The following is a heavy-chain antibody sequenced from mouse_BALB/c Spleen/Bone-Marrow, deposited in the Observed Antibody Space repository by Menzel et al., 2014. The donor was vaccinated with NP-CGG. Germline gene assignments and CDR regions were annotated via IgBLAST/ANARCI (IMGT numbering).Heavy chain of an antibody. J-gene: IGHJ4*01. CDR2: IYPRSDNT. D-gene: IGHD4-1*01. Sequence: VQLQQSGAELARPGASVKLSCKASGYTFTDYYINWVKQRTGQGLEWIGEIYPRSDNTYYNEKFKGKATLTADKFSSTAYLQLSSLTSEDSAVYFCARDWDYYAMDYWGQGTSVTVSS. CDR3: ARDWDYYAMDY. V-gene: IGHV1-77*01. CDR1: GYTFTDYY.